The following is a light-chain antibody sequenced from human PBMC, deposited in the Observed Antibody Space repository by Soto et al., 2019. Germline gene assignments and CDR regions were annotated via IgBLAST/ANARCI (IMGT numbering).Light chain of an antibody. CDR1: QSVSSSY. J-gene: IGKJ2*01. CDR3: QQYGSSPGYT. V-gene: IGKV3-20*01. CDR2: GAS. Sequence: EIVLTQSPGTLSLSPGERATLSCRASQSVSSSYLAWYQQKPGQAPRLLIYGASSRATGIPDRFSGSGSGTDFTLTIIRLEPDDFAVYYCQQYGSSPGYTFGKGTTRSIK.